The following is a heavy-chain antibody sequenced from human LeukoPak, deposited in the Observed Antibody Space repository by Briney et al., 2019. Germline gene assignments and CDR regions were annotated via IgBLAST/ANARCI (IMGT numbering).Heavy chain of an antibody. J-gene: IGHJ5*02. CDR1: RFTASNNT. Sequence: GGSLRLSRAPSRFTASNNTMRCVRPTPGGGLGCVSSIYSGGATKYEDSVKGRFTISRDNSKNTLYLQMNSLRPEETAVYYCARDRGGPWGQGTLVTVSS. CDR3: ARDRGGP. V-gene: IGHV3-53*01. D-gene: IGHD3-10*01. CDR2: IYSGGAT.